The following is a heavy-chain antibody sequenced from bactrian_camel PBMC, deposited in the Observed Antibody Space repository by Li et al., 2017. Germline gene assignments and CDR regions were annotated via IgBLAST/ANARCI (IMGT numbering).Heavy chain of an antibody. Sequence: HVQLVESGGGSVQAGGSLRLTCVASRVVNNNNNFCIAWFRQTPGSEREAVAVIYPGDGSTDYTDTVKGRFAISQDNAKNTVYLQMNNLQPEDTATYYCAEGRGSRGEHCYYLNYWGQGTQVTVS. CDR2: IYPGDGST. J-gene: IGHJ4*01. CDR3: AEGRGSRGEHCYYLNY. CDR1: RVVNNNNNFC. D-gene: IGHD2*01. V-gene: IGHV3S54*01.